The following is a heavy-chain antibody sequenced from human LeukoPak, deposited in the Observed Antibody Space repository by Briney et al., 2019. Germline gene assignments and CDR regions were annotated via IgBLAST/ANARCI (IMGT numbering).Heavy chain of an antibody. CDR2: IKQDGSEK. D-gene: IGHD5-12*01. Sequence: RGSLRLSCAASGFTLSSYWMSWVRQAPGKGLEWVANIKQDGSEKYYVDSVKGRFTISRDNAKNSLYLQMNSLRAEDTAVYYCARHSGYDPVPYHFDYWGRGTLVTVSS. CDR3: ARHSGYDPVPYHFDY. CDR1: GFTLSSYW. J-gene: IGHJ4*02. V-gene: IGHV3-7*01.